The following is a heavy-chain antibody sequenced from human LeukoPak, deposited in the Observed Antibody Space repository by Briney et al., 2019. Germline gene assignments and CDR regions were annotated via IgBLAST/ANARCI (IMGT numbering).Heavy chain of an antibody. V-gene: IGHV1-24*01. CDR2: FDPEDGET. CDR3: ARDKSRYLPDLLRYFDWLLSIDY. J-gene: IGHJ4*02. D-gene: IGHD3-9*01. Sequence: VKVSCKVSGYTLPELSMHWVRQAPGKGLEWMGGFDPEDGETIYAQKFQGRVTMTEDTSTDTAYMELSSLRSDDTAVYYCARDKSRYLPDLLRYFDWLLSIDYWGQGTLVTVSS. CDR1: GYTLPELS.